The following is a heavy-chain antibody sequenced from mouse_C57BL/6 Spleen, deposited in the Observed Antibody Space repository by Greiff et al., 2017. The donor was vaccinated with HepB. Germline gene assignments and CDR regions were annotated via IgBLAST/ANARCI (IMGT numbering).Heavy chain of an antibody. D-gene: IGHD1-1*01. Sequence: EVKLMESGGGLVKPGGSLKLSCAASGFTFSDYGMHWVRQAPEKGLEWVAYISSGSSTIYYADTVKGRFTISRDNAKNTLFLQMTSLRSEDTAMYYCAREKFMGGMDYWGQGTSVTVSS. V-gene: IGHV5-17*01. CDR3: AREKFMGGMDY. CDR1: GFTFSDYG. J-gene: IGHJ4*01. CDR2: ISSGSSTI.